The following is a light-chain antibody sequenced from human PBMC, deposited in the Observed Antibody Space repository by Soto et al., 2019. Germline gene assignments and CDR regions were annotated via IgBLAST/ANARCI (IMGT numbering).Light chain of an antibody. V-gene: IGLV2-11*01. CDR3: CSYAGSNDYV. CDR2: DVN. CDR1: RXDVGAYNY. Sequence: QSALTQPRSVSGSPGQSVTISCTGSRXDVGAYNYVSWYLHNTGKAPKLLIYDVNKPPSGVPVRFSGSNFGNTVSLSISGLKANDDSTFYCCSYAGSNDYVFGTGTKVTGL. J-gene: IGLJ1*01.